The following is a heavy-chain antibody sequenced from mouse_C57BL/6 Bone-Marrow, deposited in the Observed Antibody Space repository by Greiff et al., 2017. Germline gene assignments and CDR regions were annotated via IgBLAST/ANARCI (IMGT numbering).Heavy chain of an antibody. CDR1: GYTFTSYG. CDR2: IYPRSGNT. V-gene: IGHV1-81*01. J-gene: IGHJ4*01. D-gene: IGHD1-1*01. Sequence: VKLMESGAELARPGASVKLSCKASGYTFTSYGISWVKQRTGQGLEWIGEIYPRSGNTYYNEKFKGKATLTADKSSSTAYMELRSLTSEDSAVYFCARYRYYGLTATEAMDYWGQGTSVTVSS. CDR3: ARYRYYGLTATEAMDY.